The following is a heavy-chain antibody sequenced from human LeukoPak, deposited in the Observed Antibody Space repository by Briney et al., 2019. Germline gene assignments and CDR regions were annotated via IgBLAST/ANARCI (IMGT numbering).Heavy chain of an antibody. CDR2: ISRSSTYI. CDR1: GLTFSSYN. D-gene: IGHD1-1*01. J-gene: IGHJ4*02. V-gene: IGHV3-21*01. Sequence: GSLRLSCAASGLTFSSYNMNWVRQAPGKGLEWVSSISRSSTYISYADSVKGRFTISRDNAKNSLYLQMNSLRAEDTAVYYCARLETTPYYFDYWGQGTLVTVSS. CDR3: ARLETTPYYFDY.